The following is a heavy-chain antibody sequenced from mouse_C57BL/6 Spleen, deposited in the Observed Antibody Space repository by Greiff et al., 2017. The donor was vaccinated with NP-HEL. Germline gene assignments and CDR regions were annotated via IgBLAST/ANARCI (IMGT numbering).Heavy chain of an antibody. D-gene: IGHD1-1*01. CDR1: GYTFTDYY. J-gene: IGHJ2*01. CDR2: INPNNGGT. V-gene: IGHV1-26*01. Sequence: EVQLQQSGPELVKPGASVKISCKASGYTFTDYYMNWVKQSHGKSLEWIGDINPNNGGTSYNQKFKGKATLTVDKSSSTAYMKLRSLTSEDSAVYYCANYGSSFDYWGQGTTLTVSS. CDR3: ANYGSSFDY.